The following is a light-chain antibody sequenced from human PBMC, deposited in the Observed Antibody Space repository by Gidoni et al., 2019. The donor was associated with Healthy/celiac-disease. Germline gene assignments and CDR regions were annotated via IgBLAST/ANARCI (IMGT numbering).Light chain of an antibody. V-gene: IGKV1-8*01. CDR1: QGISSY. CDR3: QQYYSYPCS. Sequence: AIRMTQSPSSFSASTVDRVTITCRASQGISSYLVWYQQKPGKAPKLLIYAASTLQSGVPSRFSGSGSGTDFTLTISCLQSEDIATYYCQQYYSYPCSFGQGTKLEIK. CDR2: AAS. J-gene: IGKJ2*04.